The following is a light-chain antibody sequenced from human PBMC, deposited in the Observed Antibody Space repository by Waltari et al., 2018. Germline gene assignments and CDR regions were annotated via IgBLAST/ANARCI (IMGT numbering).Light chain of an antibody. CDR1: SSNIGYHY. Sequence: QSVLTQPPSVSAAPGQKVTIPCSGISSNIGYHYVSWYYHLPVAAPKLLIYDNNKRPSGIPDRFSASKSGTSATLGITGLQIGDEADYYCATWDNNLKDVVFGGGTKLTVL. CDR2: DNN. V-gene: IGLV1-51*01. J-gene: IGLJ2*01. CDR3: ATWDNNLKDVV.